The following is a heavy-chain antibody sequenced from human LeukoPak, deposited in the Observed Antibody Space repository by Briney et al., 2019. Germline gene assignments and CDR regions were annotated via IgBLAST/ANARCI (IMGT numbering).Heavy chain of an antibody. CDR3: ARDNDGDYVDY. J-gene: IGHJ4*02. V-gene: IGHV3-9*01. CDR1: GFTFDDYA. D-gene: IGHD4-17*01. Sequence: GGSLRLSCAASGFTFDDYAMHWVRQAPGKGLEWVSGISWNSGSIGYADSVKGRFTISRDNAKNSLYLQMNSLRAEDTAVYYCARDNDGDYVDYWGQGTLVTVSS. CDR2: ISWNSGSI.